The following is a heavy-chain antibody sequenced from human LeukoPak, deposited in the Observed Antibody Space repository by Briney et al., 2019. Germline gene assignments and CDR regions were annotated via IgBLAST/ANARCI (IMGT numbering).Heavy chain of an antibody. CDR1: GFTFSSYW. CDR2: IKQHGNEK. V-gene: IGHV3-7*01. D-gene: IGHD5-18*01. J-gene: IGHJ3*01. Sequence: GGSLRLSCAASGFTFSSYWMTWVRQAPGKGLEWVANIKQHGNEKYYVDSVKGRFTISRDDAKTSVYLQMTSLRVDDTAIYYCARPSALYSYGHDAIDVWGQGTLVTVSS. CDR3: ARPSALYSYGHDAIDV.